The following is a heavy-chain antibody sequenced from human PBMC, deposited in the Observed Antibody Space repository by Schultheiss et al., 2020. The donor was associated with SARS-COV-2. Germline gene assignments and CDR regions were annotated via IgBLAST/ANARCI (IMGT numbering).Heavy chain of an antibody. Sequence: GGSLRLSCAASGFTFSSYAMHWVRQAPGKGLEYVSAISSNGGSTYYANSVKGRFTISRDNSKNTLYLQMGSLRAEDMAVYYCARDTGDWYFDLWGRGTLVTVSS. CDR2: ISSNGGST. CDR3: ARDTGDWYFDL. CDR1: GFTFSSYA. J-gene: IGHJ2*01. V-gene: IGHV3-64*01. D-gene: IGHD7-27*01.